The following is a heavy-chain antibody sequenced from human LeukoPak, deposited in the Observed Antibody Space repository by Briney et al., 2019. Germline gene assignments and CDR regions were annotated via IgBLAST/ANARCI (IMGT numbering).Heavy chain of an antibody. CDR2: IYYSGST. CDR3: ATRTAMGPFDY. V-gene: IGHV4-59*01. Sequence: SETLSLTCTVSGGSISSYYWSWIRQPPGQVLEWIGYIYYSGSTNYNPSLKSRVTISVDTSKNQFSLKLSSVTAADTAVYYCATRTAMGPFDYWGQGTLVTVSS. D-gene: IGHD5-18*01. J-gene: IGHJ4*02. CDR1: GGSISSYY.